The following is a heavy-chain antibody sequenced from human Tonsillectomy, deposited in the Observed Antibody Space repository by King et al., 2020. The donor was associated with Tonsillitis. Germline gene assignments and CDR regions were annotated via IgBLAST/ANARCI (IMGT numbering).Heavy chain of an antibody. CDR2: ISGSGGST. V-gene: IGHV3-23*04. CDR3: ASHYDFRSGSSHGFFDL. J-gene: IGHJ2*01. CDR1: GFTFSSYA. D-gene: IGHD3-3*01. Sequence: DVQLVESGGGLLQPGGSLRLSCAGSGFTFSSYAMSWVRQAPGKGLEWVSAISGSGGSTYYADSVKGRFTISRDNSKNTVHLLMNSLRAEDTAVYYCASHYDFRSGSSHGFFDLWGRGTLVSVSS.